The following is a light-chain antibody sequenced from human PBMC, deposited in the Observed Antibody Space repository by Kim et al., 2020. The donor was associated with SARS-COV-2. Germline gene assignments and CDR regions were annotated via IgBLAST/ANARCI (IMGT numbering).Light chain of an antibody. CDR1: QSSSSY. CDR2: AAS. V-gene: IGKV1-39*01. Sequence: ASVGDRVTITCRASQSSSSYLNWYKQRPGKAPKLLIYAASSLQSGVPSRFSGSGSGTDFTLTISSLQPEDFATYYCQQSYSTPLTFGGGTKVDIK. CDR3: QQSYSTPLT. J-gene: IGKJ4*01.